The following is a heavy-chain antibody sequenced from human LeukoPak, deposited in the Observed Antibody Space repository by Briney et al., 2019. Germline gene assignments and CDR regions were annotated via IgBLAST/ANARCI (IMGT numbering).Heavy chain of an antibody. Sequence: GASVKVSCKASGGTFSSYSITWVRQAPGQGLEWMGRIIPILGIANYAQKFQGRVTITADKSTSTAYMELSSLRSEDTAVYYCARDHTENSLGGHYYGMDVWGQGTTVTVSS. D-gene: IGHD2-15*01. CDR3: ARDHTENSLGGHYYGMDV. V-gene: IGHV1-69*04. J-gene: IGHJ6*02. CDR1: GGTFSSYS. CDR2: IIPILGIA.